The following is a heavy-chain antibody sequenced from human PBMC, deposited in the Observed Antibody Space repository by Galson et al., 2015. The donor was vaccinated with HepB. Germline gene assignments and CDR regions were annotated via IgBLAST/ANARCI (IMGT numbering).Heavy chain of an antibody. Sequence: SETLSLTCTVSGVSISNFYWSWVRQPPGKGLEWIGYVHYTGSTDYIPSLKSRVTMSRDTSKNQLSLKLTSVTAADTAVYYCAGGPTVRSQFYYFDLWGRGTLVTVFS. J-gene: IGHJ2*01. CDR1: GVSISNFY. D-gene: IGHD4-11*01. V-gene: IGHV4-59*01. CDR2: VHYTGST. CDR3: AGGPTVRSQFYYFDL.